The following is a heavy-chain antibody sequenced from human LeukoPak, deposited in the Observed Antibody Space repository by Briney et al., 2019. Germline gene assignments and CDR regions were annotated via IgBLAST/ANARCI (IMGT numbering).Heavy chain of an antibody. V-gene: IGHV3-48*03. J-gene: IGHJ6*03. CDR1: AFTFSSYE. D-gene: IGHD6-19*01. CDR3: ARERIAVAGYYYYYMDV. CDR2: ISSSGSTI. Sequence: GGSLRLSCAASAFTFSSYEMNWVRQAPGKGLEWVSYISSSGSTIYYADSVKGRFTISRDNAKNSLYLQMNSLRAEDTAVYYCARERIAVAGYYYYYMDVWGKGTTVTVSS.